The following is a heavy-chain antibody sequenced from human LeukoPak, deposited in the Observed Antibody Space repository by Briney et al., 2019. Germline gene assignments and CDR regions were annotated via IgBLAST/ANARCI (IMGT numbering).Heavy chain of an antibody. D-gene: IGHD2-15*01. CDR1: GFGFGAYS. V-gene: IGHV3-48*02. J-gene: IGHJ3*02. CDR3: ARDQFRIDAFDI. Sequence: GGSLRLSCAASGFGFGAYSMNWVRQAPGKGLEWVSYISSSSSTIYYADSVKGRFTISRDNAKNSLYLQMNSLRDEDTAVYYCARDQFRIDAFDIWGQGTMVTVSS. CDR2: ISSSSSTI.